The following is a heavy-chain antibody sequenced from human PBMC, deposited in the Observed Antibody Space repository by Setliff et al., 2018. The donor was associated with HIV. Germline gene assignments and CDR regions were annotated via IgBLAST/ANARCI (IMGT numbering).Heavy chain of an antibody. D-gene: IGHD6-19*01. J-gene: IGHJ4*02. CDR1: GGSFSGYY. Sequence: LSLTCAVYGGSFSGYYWSWIRQPPGKGLEWIGEINHSGSTNYNPSLKSRVTISVDTSKNQLSLKLSSVTAADTAVYYCARSRSGWSSPFDYWGQGTLVTVS. V-gene: IGHV4-34*01. CDR3: ARSRSGWSSPFDY. CDR2: INHSGST.